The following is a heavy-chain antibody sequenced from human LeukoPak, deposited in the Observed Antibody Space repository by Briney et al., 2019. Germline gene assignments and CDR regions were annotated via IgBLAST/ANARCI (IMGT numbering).Heavy chain of an antibody. CDR1: GFTFSSYA. CDR2: ISYDASNK. D-gene: IGHD2-2*02. J-gene: IGHJ4*02. Sequence: GRSLRLSCAASGFTFSSYAMHWGRQAPGKGLEWVAVISYDASNKYYADSVKGRFTISRDNSKNMLYLQMNSLTAEDTAVYYCARDRDCSTTSCYKGGLDYWGQGTLVTVSS. CDR3: ARDRDCSTTSCYKGGLDY. V-gene: IGHV3-30-3*01.